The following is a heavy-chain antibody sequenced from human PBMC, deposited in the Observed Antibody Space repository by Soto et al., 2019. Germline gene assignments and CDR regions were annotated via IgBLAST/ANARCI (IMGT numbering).Heavy chain of an antibody. CDR2: IIPIFGTA. Sequence: QVQLVQSGAEVKKPGSSVKVSCKASGGTFSSYAISWVRQAPGQGLEWMGGIIPIFGTANYAQKFQGRVTITGDKPTSTAYRERRSLSFEDRAGFYWAGAGGGSGSFSFAYGGQEPLVTVSS. J-gene: IGHJ4*02. CDR1: GGTFSSYA. CDR3: AGAGGGSGSFSFAY. V-gene: IGHV1-69*06. D-gene: IGHD3-10*01.